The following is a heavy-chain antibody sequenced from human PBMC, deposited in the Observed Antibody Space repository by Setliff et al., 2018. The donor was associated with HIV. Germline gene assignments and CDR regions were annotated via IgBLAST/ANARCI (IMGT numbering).Heavy chain of an antibody. CDR1: GFTFSSYW. CDR2: MNTDGSST. D-gene: IGHD1-26*01. Sequence: GGSLRLSCAASGFTFSSYWMHWVRQAPGKGLVWVFGMNTDGSSTRYADSVKGRFTISRDNSKSTLYLQMNSLRAEDTAVYYCAKDRGGGSYFDYWGQGTLVTV. J-gene: IGHJ4*02. CDR3: AKDRGGGSYFDY. V-gene: IGHV3-74*01.